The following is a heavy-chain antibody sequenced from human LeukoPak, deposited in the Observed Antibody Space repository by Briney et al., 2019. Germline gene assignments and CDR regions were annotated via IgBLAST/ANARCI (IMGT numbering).Heavy chain of an antibody. CDR2: IKKDETEI. CDR3: VTLNWDDGEVSGFDH. J-gene: IGHJ5*02. Sequence: GGSLRLSCTASGFSFRNTWMSWVRQAPGKGLEWVANIKKDETEIYYADSVKGRFTISRDNAKRSLYLQMNVLRAADTAVYYCVTLNWDDGEVSGFDHWGRGIMVTVSS. CDR1: GFSFRNTW. V-gene: IGHV3-7*01. D-gene: IGHD1-26*01.